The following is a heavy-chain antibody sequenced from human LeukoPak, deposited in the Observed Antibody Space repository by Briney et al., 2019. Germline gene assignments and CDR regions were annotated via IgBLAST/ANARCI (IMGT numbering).Heavy chain of an antibody. CDR1: GGSISSYY. CDR3: ARDRLGYCTNGVCRYFDY. D-gene: IGHD2-8*01. CDR2: IYYSGST. V-gene: IGHV4-59*12. J-gene: IGHJ4*02. Sequence: SETLSLTCTVSGGSISSYYWSWIRQPPGKGLEWIGYIYYSGSTNYNPSLKSRVTISVDTSKNQFSLKLSSVTAADTAVYYCARDRLGYCTNGVCRYFDYWGQGTLVTVSS.